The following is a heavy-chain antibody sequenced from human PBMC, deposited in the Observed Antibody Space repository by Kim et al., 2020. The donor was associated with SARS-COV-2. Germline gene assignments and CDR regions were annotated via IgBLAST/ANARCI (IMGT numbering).Heavy chain of an antibody. J-gene: IGHJ6*02. V-gene: IGHV4-34*01. Sequence: SETLSLTCAVYGGSFSGYYWSWIRQPPGKGLEWIGEINHSGSTNYNPSLKSRVTISVDTSKNQFSLKLSSVTAADTAVYYCARVVVPAAYGMDVWGQGTT. CDR1: GGSFSGYY. D-gene: IGHD2-2*01. CDR2: INHSGST. CDR3: ARVVVPAAYGMDV.